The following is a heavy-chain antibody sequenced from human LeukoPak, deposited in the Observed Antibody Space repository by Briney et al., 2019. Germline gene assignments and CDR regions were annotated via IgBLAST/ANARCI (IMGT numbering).Heavy chain of an antibody. J-gene: IGHJ5*01. V-gene: IGHV4-4*09. CDR1: GGSMTNYF. D-gene: IGHD2-2*01. CDR2: THTSGSP. Sequence: PSGTLSLTCTVSGGSMTNYFLNWIRQSPGKGLEWIGYTHTSGSPDYSHSLKSRVTMSLDTSKNQFSLMLSSVTAADTAVYFCARATQRYCSGTTCFPYWFDTWGQGTLVTVSS. CDR3: ARATQRYCSGTTCFPYWFDT.